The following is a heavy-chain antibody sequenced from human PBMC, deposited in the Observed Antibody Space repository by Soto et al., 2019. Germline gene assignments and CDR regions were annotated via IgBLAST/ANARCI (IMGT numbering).Heavy chain of an antibody. CDR1: GGSVSSGSYY. V-gene: IGHV4-61*01. D-gene: IGHD2-15*01. Sequence: SETLSLTCTVSGGSVSSGSYYWSWIRQPPGKGLEWIGYIYYSGSTNYNPSLKSRVTISVDTSKNQLSLKLSSVTAADTAVYYCAGEGGYCRGGSCYLETRDYYYGMDVWGQGTTVTVSS. J-gene: IGHJ6*02. CDR3: AGEGGYCRGGSCYLETRDYYYGMDV. CDR2: IYYSGST.